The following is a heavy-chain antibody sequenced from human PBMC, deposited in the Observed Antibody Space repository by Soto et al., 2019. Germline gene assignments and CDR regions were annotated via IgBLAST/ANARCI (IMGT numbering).Heavy chain of an antibody. J-gene: IGHJ6*02. CDR3: ARGLIPYGLDV. CDR2: VSADGGTT. CDR1: GFTFSTYP. V-gene: IGHV3-64*02. Sequence: PWGSLRLSCAASGFTFSTYPMHWVRQAPGKGLEYVSAVSADGGTTFYADSVRGRFTMSRDNLENTLYLEMRSLRVEDMAVYYCARGLIPYGLDVWGQGTTVTVSS. D-gene: IGHD3-16*01.